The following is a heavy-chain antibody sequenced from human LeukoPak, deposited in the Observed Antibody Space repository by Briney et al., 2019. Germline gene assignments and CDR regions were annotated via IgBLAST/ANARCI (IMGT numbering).Heavy chain of an antibody. D-gene: IGHD6-6*01. CDR3: ARDPLYSSSSGYFDS. CDR1: GASISSYY. CDR2: IYYTGST. Sequence: SETLSLTCTVSGASISSYYWSWIRQPPGKGLEWIVFIYYTGSTNYNPSLESRVTISIDTSKNQFSLKLTSMTAADTAVYYCARDPLYSSSSGYFDSWGQGTLVTVSS. V-gene: IGHV4-59*01. J-gene: IGHJ4*02.